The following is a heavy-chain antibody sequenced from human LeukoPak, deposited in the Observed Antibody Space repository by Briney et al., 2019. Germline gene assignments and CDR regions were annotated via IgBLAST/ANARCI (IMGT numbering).Heavy chain of an antibody. CDR2: ISAYNGAT. CDR3: ARDLYTGHEIWSDYTYFDY. J-gene: IGHJ4*02. Sequence: ASVKVSCKPSGYTFTHFGISWVRQAPGQGLEWMGWISAYNGATNYALKLQDRVSMTADKTTSIVYMELRSLRSDDTAVYYCARDLYTGHEIWSDYTYFDYWGQGTPVTVSS. CDR1: GYTFTHFG. D-gene: IGHD3-3*01. V-gene: IGHV1-18*01.